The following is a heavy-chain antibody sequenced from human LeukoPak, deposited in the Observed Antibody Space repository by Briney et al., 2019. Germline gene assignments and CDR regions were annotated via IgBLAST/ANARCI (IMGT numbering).Heavy chain of an antibody. D-gene: IGHD1-26*01. J-gene: IGHJ4*02. CDR3: AKTSGYFDY. CDR2: ITNSGGGT. V-gene: IGHV3-23*01. CDR1: GFTFDSYA. Sequence: PGGSLRLSCAASGFTFDSYAITWVRQAPGRGLEWVSGITNSGGGTYYADSVKGRFTISRDNSKNTLFLQMNSLRAEDTAIYYCAKTSGYFDYWGQGILVTVSS.